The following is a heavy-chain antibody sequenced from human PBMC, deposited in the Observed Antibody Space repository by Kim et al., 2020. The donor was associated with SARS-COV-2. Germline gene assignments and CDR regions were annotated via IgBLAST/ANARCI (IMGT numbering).Heavy chain of an antibody. J-gene: IGHJ6*02. CDR2: INPSGGST. D-gene: IGHD5-18*01. V-gene: IGHV1-46*01. CDR3: ARGGYSYGYFLSSGMDV. Sequence: ASVKVSCKASGYTFTSYYMHWVRQAPGQGLEWMGIINPSGGSTSYAQKFQGRVTMTRDTSTSTVYMELSSLRSEDTAVYYCARGGYSYGYFLSSGMDVWGQGTTVTVSS. CDR1: GYTFTSYY.